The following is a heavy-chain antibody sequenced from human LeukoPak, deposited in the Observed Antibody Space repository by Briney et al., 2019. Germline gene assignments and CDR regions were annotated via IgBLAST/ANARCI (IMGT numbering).Heavy chain of an antibody. CDR3: ARDSDYSNDRWFDP. J-gene: IGHJ5*02. CDR1: GGTFSSYA. CDR2: IIPIFGTA. D-gene: IGHD4-11*01. Sequence: ASVKVSCKASGGTFSSYALSWVRQAPGQGLEWMGGIIPIFGTANYAQKFQGRVTITADESTSTAYMELSSLRSEDTAVYYCARDSDYSNDRWFDPWGQGTLVTVSS. V-gene: IGHV1-69*13.